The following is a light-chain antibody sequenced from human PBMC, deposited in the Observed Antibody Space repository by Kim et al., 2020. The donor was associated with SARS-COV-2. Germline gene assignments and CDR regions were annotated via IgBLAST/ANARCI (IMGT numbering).Light chain of an antibody. Sequence: DIQMTQSPSSLSASVGDRVTITCRASQAITGYVNWYQQKPGKAPKLLIYGVSTLQSGVPSRFVGSGSGTDFALTISGLEPEDFATYYCKETFTTPPYIFGQGNKLEIK. CDR3: KETFTTPPYI. J-gene: IGKJ2*01. V-gene: IGKV1-39*01. CDR1: QAITGY. CDR2: GVS.